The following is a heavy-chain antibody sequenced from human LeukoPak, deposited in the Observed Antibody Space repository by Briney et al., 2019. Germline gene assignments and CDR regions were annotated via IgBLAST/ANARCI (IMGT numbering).Heavy chain of an antibody. CDR2: INHSGST. CDR3: ARGHDYNDFDDGFDI. CDR1: GGSFSGYY. J-gene: IGHJ3*02. D-gene: IGHD4-17*01. V-gene: IGHV4-34*01. Sequence: SETLSLTCAVYGGSFSGYYWSWIRQPPGKGLEWIGEINHSGSTNYNPSLKSRVTISVDTSKNQFSLKLSSVTAADTAVYYCARGHDYNDFDDGFDIWGQGKMVTVSS.